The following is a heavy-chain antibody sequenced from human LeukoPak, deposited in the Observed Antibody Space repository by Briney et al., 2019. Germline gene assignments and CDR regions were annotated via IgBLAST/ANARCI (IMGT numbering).Heavy chain of an antibody. CDR3: ARSHRDGYNYFDY. CDR1: GGSMSSSSYY. Sequence: SETLSVTCTVSGGSMSSSSYYWGWIRQPPGKGLDWIGSIYYSGDTNYNPSLKSRVSISVDTSKKQFSLKLSSVTAADTAVYYCARSHRDGYNYFDYWGQGTLVTVVS. V-gene: IGHV4-39*01. D-gene: IGHD5-24*01. J-gene: IGHJ4*02. CDR2: IYYSGDT.